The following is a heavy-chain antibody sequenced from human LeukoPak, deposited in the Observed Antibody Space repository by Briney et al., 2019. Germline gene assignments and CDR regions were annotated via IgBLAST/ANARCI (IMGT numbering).Heavy chain of an antibody. CDR2: IYSGGST. CDR3: ARGNPGGEFY. J-gene: IGHJ4*02. D-gene: IGHD1-14*01. V-gene: IGHV3-53*01. CDR1: GFTFSSCA. Sequence: GGSLRLSCAASGFTFSSCAMSWVRQAPGKGLEWVSIIYSGGSTYYADSVKGRFTISRDNSKNTLYLQMNSLRAEDTAVYYCARGNPGGEFYWGQGTLVTVSS.